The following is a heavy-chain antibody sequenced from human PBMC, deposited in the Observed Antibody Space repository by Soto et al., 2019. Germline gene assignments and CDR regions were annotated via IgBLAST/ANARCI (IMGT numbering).Heavy chain of an antibody. CDR1: GFSLSTSGVG. V-gene: IGHV2-5*02. CDR2: IYWDDDK. D-gene: IGHD6-19*01. Sequence: QITLKESGPTLVKPTQTLTLTCTFSGFSLSTSGVGVGWIRQPPGKALEWLALIYWDDDKRYSPSLKSRLTITKDTANNQVVLAMTTMDTVDTATYYFAHRVQWKDYFDYWGQGTLVTVSS. CDR3: AHRVQWKDYFDY. J-gene: IGHJ4*02.